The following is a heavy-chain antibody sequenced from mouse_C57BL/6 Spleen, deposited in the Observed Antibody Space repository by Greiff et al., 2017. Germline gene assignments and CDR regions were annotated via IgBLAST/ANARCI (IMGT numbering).Heavy chain of an antibody. CDR1: GYTFTSYW. J-gene: IGHJ2*01. Sequence: QVQLQQPGAELVKPGASVKMSCKASGYTFTSYWITWVKQRPGPGLEWIGAIYPGSGSTNYNEKVKGKATLTVDTASSTAYMQRSSLTSEDSAVYYGARSTTVVAPLFDDWGQGTTLTVSS. V-gene: IGHV1-55*01. CDR3: ARSTTVVAPLFDD. D-gene: IGHD1-1*01. CDR2: IYPGSGST.